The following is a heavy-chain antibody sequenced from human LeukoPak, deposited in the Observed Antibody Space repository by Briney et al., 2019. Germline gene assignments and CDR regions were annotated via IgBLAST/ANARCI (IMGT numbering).Heavy chain of an antibody. Sequence: ASVKVSCKASGYTFTSYGISWVRQAPGQGLEWMGWISGYNGNTNYAQKLQGRVTMTTDTSTSTAYMELRSLRSDDTAVYYCARSAYYDFLTGYYNRVSASLDYWGQGTLVTVSS. CDR3: ARSAYYDFLTGYYNRVSASLDY. D-gene: IGHD3-9*01. CDR2: ISGYNGNT. V-gene: IGHV1-18*01. CDR1: GYTFTSYG. J-gene: IGHJ4*02.